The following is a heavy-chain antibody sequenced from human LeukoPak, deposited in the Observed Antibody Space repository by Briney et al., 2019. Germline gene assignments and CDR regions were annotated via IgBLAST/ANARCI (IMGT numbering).Heavy chain of an antibody. CDR1: GFTFSSYA. V-gene: IGHV3-11*01. D-gene: IGHD3-22*01. J-gene: IGHJ3*02. Sequence: GGSLRLSCAASGFTFSSYAMSWIRQAPGKGLEWVSYISSSGSTIYYADSVKGRFTISRDNAKNSLYLQMNSLRAEDTAVYYCARDYPPNYYDSSGDAFDIWGQGTMVTVSS. CDR2: ISSSGSTI. CDR3: ARDYPPNYYDSSGDAFDI.